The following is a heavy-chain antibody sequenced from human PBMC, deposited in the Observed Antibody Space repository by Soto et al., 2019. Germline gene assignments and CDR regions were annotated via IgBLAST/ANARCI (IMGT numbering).Heavy chain of an antibody. CDR2: ISGSATGT. J-gene: IGHJ4*02. D-gene: IGHD1-26*01. CDR3: AKELSGGGSYYGVVDH. CDR1: GLSFSSYG. Sequence: EVQLLESGGGLVEPGGSLRLSCAASGLSFSSYGMSWVRQAPGKGLEWVSGISGSATGTYYADSVKGRFTISRDNSMNTLYLQMNSLRAEDTALYCCAKELSGGGSYYGVVDHWGQGTLVTDS. V-gene: IGHV3-23*01.